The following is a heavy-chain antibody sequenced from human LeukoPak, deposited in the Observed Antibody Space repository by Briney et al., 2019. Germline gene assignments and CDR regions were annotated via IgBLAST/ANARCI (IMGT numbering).Heavy chain of an antibody. Sequence: SETPSLTCTVSGGSITNFYWGWIRQPPGTGLEWIGYILYTGITSYNPSLTSRLTMSVDTSINQFSLSLGSVTAADTATYYCVRYLSSGLDLWGQGIPVTVSS. V-gene: IGHV4-59*13. CDR2: ILYTGIT. CDR3: VRYLSSGLDL. CDR1: GGSITNFY. J-gene: IGHJ5*02. D-gene: IGHD3-22*01.